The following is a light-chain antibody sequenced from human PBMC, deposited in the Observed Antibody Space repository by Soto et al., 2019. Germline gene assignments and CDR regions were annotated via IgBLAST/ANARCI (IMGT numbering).Light chain of an antibody. J-gene: IGKJ2*01. Sequence: EIVLTQSPATLSLSPGERATLSCRASQSVISYLAWYQQKPGQAPRLLIYDASNRATGIPARFSGSGSGTDFTLTIRSLEPEDFAVYYCQQRSNWPPMSTFGQGTKLEI. V-gene: IGKV3-11*01. CDR1: QSVISY. CDR2: DAS. CDR3: QQRSNWPPMST.